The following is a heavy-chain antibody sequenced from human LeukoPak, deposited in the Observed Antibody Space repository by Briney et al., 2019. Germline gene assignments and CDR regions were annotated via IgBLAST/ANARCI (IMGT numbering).Heavy chain of an antibody. CDR1: GFTFSSYG. CDR2: ISGSGGST. D-gene: IGHD3-22*01. V-gene: IGHV3-23*01. J-gene: IGHJ4*02. CDR3: AATYYYDSSGYYDDY. Sequence: GGSLRLSCAASGFTFSSYGMHWVRQAPGKGLEWVSAISGSGGSTYYADSVKGRFTISRDNSKNTLYLQMNSLRAEDTAVYYCAATYYYDSSGYYDDYWGQGTLVTVSS.